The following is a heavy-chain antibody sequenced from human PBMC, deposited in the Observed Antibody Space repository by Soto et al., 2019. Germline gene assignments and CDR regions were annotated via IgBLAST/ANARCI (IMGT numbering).Heavy chain of an antibody. CDR2: ISGSGGST. D-gene: IGHD6-13*01. CDR3: AKDLIAAAGKIGYYYYYMDI. Sequence: GGSLRLSCAASGFTFSSYAMSWVRQAPGKGLEWVSAISGSGGSTYYADSVKGRFTISRDNSKNTLYLQMNSLRAEDTVVYYCAKDLIAAAGKIGYYYYYMDIWGKGTTVTVSS. J-gene: IGHJ6*03. CDR1: GFTFSSYA. V-gene: IGHV3-23*01.